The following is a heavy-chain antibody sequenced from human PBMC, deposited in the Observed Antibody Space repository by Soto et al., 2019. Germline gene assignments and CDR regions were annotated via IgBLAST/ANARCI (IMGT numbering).Heavy chain of an antibody. CDR2: ISWNSGSI. Sequence: GGSLRLSCAASGFTFDDYAMHWVRQAPGKGLEWVSGISWNSGSIGYADSVEGRFTISRDNAKNSLYLQMNSLRAEDTALYYCAKDIGQYSSSGAVDYWGQGTLVTVS. D-gene: IGHD6-6*01. J-gene: IGHJ4*02. V-gene: IGHV3-9*01. CDR3: AKDIGQYSSSGAVDY. CDR1: GFTFDDYA.